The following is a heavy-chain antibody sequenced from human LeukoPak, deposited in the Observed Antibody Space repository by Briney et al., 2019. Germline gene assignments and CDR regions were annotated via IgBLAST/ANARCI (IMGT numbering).Heavy chain of an antibody. D-gene: IGHD3-22*01. Sequence: PSETLSLTCTVSGGSISSGSYYWSWIRQPAGKGLEWIGRIYTCGSTHYNPSLKSRVTISVDTSKNQFSLKLSSVTAADTAVYYCARAEGLRDSSGYYYEYRGFEIWGQGTMVTVSS. CDR3: ARAEGLRDSSGYYYEYRGFEI. CDR2: IYTCGST. V-gene: IGHV4-61*02. J-gene: IGHJ3*02. CDR1: GGSISSGSYY.